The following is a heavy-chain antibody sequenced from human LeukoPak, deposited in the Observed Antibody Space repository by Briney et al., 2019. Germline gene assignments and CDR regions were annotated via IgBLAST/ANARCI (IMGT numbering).Heavy chain of an antibody. V-gene: IGHV3-21*01. CDR1: GFTFSSYS. CDR2: ISSSSTYI. D-gene: IGHD4-17*01. Sequence: GGSLRLSCAASGFTFSSYSMNWVRQAPGQGLEWLSSISSSSTYIYYADSPKGRFTISRDIAKNSLYLQMNGLRADDTAVYYCARTYGDYKDDAFDIWGQGTMVTVST. CDR3: ARTYGDYKDDAFDI. J-gene: IGHJ3*02.